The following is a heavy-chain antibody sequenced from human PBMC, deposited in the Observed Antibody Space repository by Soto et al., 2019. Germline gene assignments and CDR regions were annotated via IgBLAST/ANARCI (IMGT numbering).Heavy chain of an antibody. CDR2: IIPIFGTA. J-gene: IGHJ5*02. CDR1: GGTFSSYA. CDR3: ARVGTTRAARLSNWFDP. D-gene: IGHD6-6*01. Sequence: ASVKVSCKASGGTFSSYAIGWVRQAPGQGLEWMGGIIPIFGTANYAQKFQGRVTITADESTSTAYMELSSLRSEDTAVYYCARVGTTRAARLSNWFDPWGQGTLVTVSS. V-gene: IGHV1-69*13.